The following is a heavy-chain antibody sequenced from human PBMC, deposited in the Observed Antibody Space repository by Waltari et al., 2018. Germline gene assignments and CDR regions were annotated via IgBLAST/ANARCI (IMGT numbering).Heavy chain of an antibody. CDR3: ARDDCSGGSCLDAFDV. D-gene: IGHD2-15*01. CDR1: GITFRSSW. CDR2: SNGDGSST. Sequence: EVQLVESGGGLVQPGGSLTLSCTASGITFRSSWMHWVRQPPGQGLVWVSRSNGDGSSTTYADSVRGRFVISRDNAKNTVYLRMNSLTGEDTAVYYCARDDCSGGSCLDAFDVWGQGTTVIVS. V-gene: IGHV3-74*03. J-gene: IGHJ3*01.